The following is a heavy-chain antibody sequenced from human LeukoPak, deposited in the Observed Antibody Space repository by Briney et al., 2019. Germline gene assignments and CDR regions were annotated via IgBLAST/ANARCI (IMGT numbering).Heavy chain of an antibody. CDR3: ARVGGSYLAGSVWFDP. CDR2: MNPNSGNT. V-gene: IGHV1-8*01. J-gene: IGHJ5*02. CDR1: GYTFTSYD. D-gene: IGHD1-26*01. Sequence: VASVKVSCKASGYTFTSYDINWVRQATGQGLEWMGWMNPNSGNTGYAQKFQGRVTMTRNTSISTAYMELSSLRSEDTAVYYCARVGGSYLAGSVWFDPWGQGTLVTVSS.